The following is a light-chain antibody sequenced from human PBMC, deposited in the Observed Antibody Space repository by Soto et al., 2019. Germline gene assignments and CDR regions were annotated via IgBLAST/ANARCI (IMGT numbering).Light chain of an antibody. J-gene: IGKJ1*01. V-gene: IGKV3-20*01. CDR3: QQYGSSPWT. CDR2: GAS. CDR1: QSASSRY. Sequence: EIVLTQSPGTLSLSPGERATLSCRAGQSASSRYLAWYQQKPGQAPRLLIYGASSRATGIPDRFSRSGSGTDFTLTISRLEPEDFAVYYCQQYGSSPWTFGQGTKVEIK.